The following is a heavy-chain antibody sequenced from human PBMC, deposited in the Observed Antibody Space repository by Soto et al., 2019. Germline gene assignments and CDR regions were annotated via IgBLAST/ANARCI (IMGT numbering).Heavy chain of an antibody. V-gene: IGHV2-5*02. D-gene: IGHD3-22*01. J-gene: IGHJ4*02. Sequence: QITLKESGPTLVKPTQTLTLTCTFSGFSLSTSGVGVGWIRQPPGKALEWLALIYWDDDKRYSPSLKSRLTITKDTSKNQVVLTMTTMDPVDTAAYYCAHRRGSSGYLYYFDYWGQGTLVTVSS. CDR1: GFSLSTSGVG. CDR2: IYWDDDK. CDR3: AHRRGSSGYLYYFDY.